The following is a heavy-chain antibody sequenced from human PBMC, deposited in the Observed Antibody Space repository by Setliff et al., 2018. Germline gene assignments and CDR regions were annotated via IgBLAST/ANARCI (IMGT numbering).Heavy chain of an antibody. CDR2: INLNGGST. D-gene: IGHD3-10*01. CDR1: GFSFDDYG. J-gene: IGHJ5*02. CDR3: AKNGFGVVALGVNNWFDP. Sequence: GGSLRLSCAASGFSFDDYGMSWVRQSPGKGLEWVSGINLNGGSTGYADSVKGRFTISRDNAKNSLYLQMNSLRAEDTAVYYCAKNGFGVVALGVNNWFDPWGQGTLVTVSS. V-gene: IGHV3-20*04.